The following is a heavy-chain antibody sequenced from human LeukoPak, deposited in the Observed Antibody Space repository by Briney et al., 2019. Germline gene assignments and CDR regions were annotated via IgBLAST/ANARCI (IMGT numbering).Heavy chain of an antibody. CDR2: ITGSNSRST. CDR1: GGSISSYY. J-gene: IGHJ4*02. V-gene: IGHV3-23*01. D-gene: IGHD1-26*01. Sequence: ETLSLTCTVSGGSISSYYWSWIRQPPGKGLEWVSGITGSNSRSTYYAGSVKGRFTISRDNSKNTLYLQMNSLRAEDTAIYYCAKIAETSGSYGQGYDYWGQGTLVTVSS. CDR3: AKIAETSGSYGQGYDY.